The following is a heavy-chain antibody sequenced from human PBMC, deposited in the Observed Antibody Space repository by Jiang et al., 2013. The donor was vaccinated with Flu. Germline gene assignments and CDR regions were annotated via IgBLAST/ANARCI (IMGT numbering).Heavy chain of an antibody. D-gene: IGHD5-18*01. Sequence: GPGLVKPSQTLSLTCTVSGGSISSGSYYWSWIRQPAGKGLEWIGRIYTSGSTNYNPSLKSRVTISVDTSKNQFSLKLSSVTAADAAVYYCARETRYSYGLYFDYWGQGTLVTVSS. V-gene: IGHV4-61*02. CDR1: GGSISSGSYY. CDR3: ARETRYSYGLYFDY. CDR2: IYTSGST. J-gene: IGHJ4*02.